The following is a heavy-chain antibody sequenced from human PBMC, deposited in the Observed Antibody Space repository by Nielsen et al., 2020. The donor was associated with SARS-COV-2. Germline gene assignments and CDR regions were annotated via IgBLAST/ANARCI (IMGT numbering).Heavy chain of an antibody. CDR2: ISSSGSTI. V-gene: IGHV3-11*04. CDR3: ARVADTAMVTADY. CDR1: GFTFSDYY. J-gene: IGHJ4*02. Sequence: GGSLRLSCAASGFTFSDYYMSWIRQAPGKGLEWVSYISSSGSTIYYADSVKGRFTISRDNAKNSLYLQMNSLRAEDTAVYYCARVADTAMVTADYWGQGTLVTVSS. D-gene: IGHD5-18*01.